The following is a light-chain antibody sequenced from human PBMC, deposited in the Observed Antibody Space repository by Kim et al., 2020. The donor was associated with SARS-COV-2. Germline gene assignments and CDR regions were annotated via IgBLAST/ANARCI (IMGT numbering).Light chain of an antibody. CDR1: SSDVGSYNY. Sequence: GQSIPISCTGTSSDVGSYNYVSWYQQHPDKAPKVMIYDVNNRPSGVSNRFSGSKSGNTASLTISGLQAEDEADYYCSSFTSSDTYVFGTGTKVTVL. CDR2: DVN. V-gene: IGLV2-14*03. J-gene: IGLJ1*01. CDR3: SSFTSSDTYV.